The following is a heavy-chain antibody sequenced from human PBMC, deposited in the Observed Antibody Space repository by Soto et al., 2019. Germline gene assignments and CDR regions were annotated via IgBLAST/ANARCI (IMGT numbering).Heavy chain of an antibody. CDR1: GFSLSTSGVG. D-gene: IGHD3-10*01. V-gene: IGHV2-5*02. J-gene: IGHJ4*02. CDR2: IYWDDDK. CDR3: AHSRGWFGNSYYFDY. Sequence: QITLKESGPTLVKPTQTLTLTCTFSGFSLSTSGVGVGWIRQPPGKALEWLALIYWDDDKRYSPSLKSRLTITMDTSKNQVVLTMTNMEPVDTATYYCAHSRGWFGNSYYFDYWGQGTLVTVSS.